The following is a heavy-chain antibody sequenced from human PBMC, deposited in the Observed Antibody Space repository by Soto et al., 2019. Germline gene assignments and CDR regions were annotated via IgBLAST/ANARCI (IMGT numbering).Heavy chain of an antibody. CDR2: IKSKTDGGTT. J-gene: IGHJ6*02. CDR3: TTGWSYGLDV. CDR1: GFTFSNAW. V-gene: IGHV3-15*01. Sequence: EVQLVESGGGLVKPGGSLRVSCAASGFTFSNAWMSWVRQAPGKGLEWVGLIKSKTDGGTTDYAAPVKGRFTISRDDSKNTLYLQMNSLKTEDTAVYYCTTGWSYGLDVWGQGTTVTVSS. D-gene: IGHD2-15*01.